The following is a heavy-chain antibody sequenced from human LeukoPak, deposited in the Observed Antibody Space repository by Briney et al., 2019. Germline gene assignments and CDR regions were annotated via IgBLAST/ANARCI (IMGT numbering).Heavy chain of an antibody. D-gene: IGHD6-19*01. CDR3: AKDQQWLVRGCFDY. CDR1: GFTFSSYA. Sequence: GGSLRLSCAASGFTFSSYAMSWVRQAPGKGLEWVSAISGSGGSTYYADSVKGRFIISRDNSKNTLYLQMNSLRAEDTAVYYCAKDQQWLVRGCFDYWGQGTLVTVSS. CDR2: ISGSGGST. V-gene: IGHV3-23*01. J-gene: IGHJ4*02.